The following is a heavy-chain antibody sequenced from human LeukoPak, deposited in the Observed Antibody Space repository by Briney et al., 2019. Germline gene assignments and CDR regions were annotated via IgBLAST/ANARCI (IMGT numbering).Heavy chain of an antibody. Sequence: GGSLRLSCAASGFTFSSYWMSWVRQAPGKGLEWVANIKQDGSEKYYVDSVKGRFTISRDNAKNSLYLQMNSLRAEDTAVYYCARYRAGGFDAFDIWGQGTMVTVSS. CDR1: GFTFSSYW. CDR2: IKQDGSEK. CDR3: ARYRAGGFDAFDI. D-gene: IGHD4-23*01. V-gene: IGHV3-7*01. J-gene: IGHJ3*02.